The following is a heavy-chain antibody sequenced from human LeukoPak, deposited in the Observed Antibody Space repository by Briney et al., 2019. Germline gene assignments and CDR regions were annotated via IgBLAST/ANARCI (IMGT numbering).Heavy chain of an antibody. D-gene: IGHD2-21*02. CDR3: AKPGMGVTHLDY. J-gene: IGHJ4*02. CDR1: GFTFSSYG. CDR2: IWYDGSNK. V-gene: IGHV3-33*06. Sequence: GGSLRLSCAASGFTFSSYGMHWVRQAPGKGLEWVAVIWYDGSNKYYADSVKGRFTISRGNSKNTLYLQMNSLRAEDTAVYYCAKPGMGVTHLDYWGQGTLVTVSS.